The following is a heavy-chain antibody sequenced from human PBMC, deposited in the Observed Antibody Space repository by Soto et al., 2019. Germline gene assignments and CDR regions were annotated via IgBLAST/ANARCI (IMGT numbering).Heavy chain of an antibody. J-gene: IGHJ5*02. D-gene: IGHD2-15*01. CDR1: GFTFSSYS. CDR2: ITSTRTTI. CDR3: TRGGSPLNWFDP. V-gene: IGHV3-48*02. Sequence: EVQLVESGGGLVQPGGSLRLSCAASGFTFSSYSMNWVRQAPGKGLEWVSYITSTRTTIYYADSVKGRFTISRDNAKNSLYLQMNSLRDEDTAVYYWTRGGSPLNWFDPWGQGTLVTVSS.